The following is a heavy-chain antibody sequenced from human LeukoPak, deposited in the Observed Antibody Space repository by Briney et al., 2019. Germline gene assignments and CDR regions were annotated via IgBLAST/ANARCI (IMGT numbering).Heavy chain of an antibody. D-gene: IGHD3-10*01. V-gene: IGHV3-30*18. CDR2: ISYDGSNK. CDR1: GFTFSSYG. CDR3: ANLWFGAYYYYGMDV. Sequence: PGGSLRLSCAASGFTFSSYGMHWVRQAPGKGLKWVAVISYDGSNKYYADSVKGRFTISRDNSKNTLYLQMNSLRPEDTAVYYCANLWFGAYYYYGMDVWGQGTTVTVSS. J-gene: IGHJ6*02.